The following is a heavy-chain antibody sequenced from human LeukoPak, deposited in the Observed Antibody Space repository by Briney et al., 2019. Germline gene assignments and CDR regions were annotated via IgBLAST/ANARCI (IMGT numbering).Heavy chain of an antibody. CDR2: GNARGST. CDR1: GGSFSSVTLY. D-gene: IGHD5-24*01. V-gene: IGHV4-61*02. CDR3: ARESTGTGRYNWYDL. J-gene: IGHJ4*02. Sequence: PSETLSLTCSVSGGSFSSVTLYWSWIRPPAGKGLEWIGRGNARGSTDSNPSLRSRVTVSVDTSKNQVSLRLSSVTAADTAVYYCARESTGTGRYNWYDLWGQGTLVTVS.